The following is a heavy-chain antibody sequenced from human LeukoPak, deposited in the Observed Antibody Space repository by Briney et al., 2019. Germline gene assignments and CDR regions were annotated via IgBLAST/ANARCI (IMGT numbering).Heavy chain of an antibody. V-gene: IGHV4-61*02. CDR2: IYTSGST. D-gene: IGHD1-26*01. J-gene: IGHJ4*02. CDR1: GGSISSGSYY. Sequence: SQTLSLTCTVSGGSISSGSYYWSWIRQPAGKGLEWIGRIYTSGSTNYNPSLKSRVTISVDTSKNQFSLKLSSVTAADTAVYYCARSFRGELPDFDYWGQGTLVTVSS. CDR3: ARSFRGELPDFDY.